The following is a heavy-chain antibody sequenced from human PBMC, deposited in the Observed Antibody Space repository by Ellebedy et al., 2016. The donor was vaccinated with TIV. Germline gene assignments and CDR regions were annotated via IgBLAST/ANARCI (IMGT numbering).Heavy chain of an antibody. CDR2: INPNGGGI. D-gene: IGHD1-26*01. V-gene: IGHV1-2*02. Sequence: AASVKVSCKASGYALASDSISWVRQAPGHGLEWMGWINPNGGGIHYVQKFQGRVTMTGDTSISTAYLELSRLTSDDTAVYYCARDYWGSYEYWGQGTLVTVSS. J-gene: IGHJ4*02. CDR1: GYALASDS. CDR3: ARDYWGSYEY.